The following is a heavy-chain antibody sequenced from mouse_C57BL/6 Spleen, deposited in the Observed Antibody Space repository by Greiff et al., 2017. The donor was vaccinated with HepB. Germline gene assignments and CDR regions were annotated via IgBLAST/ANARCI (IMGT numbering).Heavy chain of an antibody. V-gene: IGHV5-16*01. D-gene: IGHD1-1*01. CDR1: GFTFSDYY. Sequence: EVKLVESEGGLVQPGSSMKLSCTASGFTFSDYYMAWVRQVPEKGLEWVANINYDGSSTYYLDSLKSRFIISRDNAKNILYLQMSSLKSEDTATYYCARLITTYFDYWGQGTTLTVSS. CDR3: ARLITTYFDY. CDR2: INYDGSST. J-gene: IGHJ2*01.